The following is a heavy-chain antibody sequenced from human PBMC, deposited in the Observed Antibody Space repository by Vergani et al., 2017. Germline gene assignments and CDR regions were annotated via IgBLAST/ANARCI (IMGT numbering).Heavy chain of an antibody. CDR2: IIPILGIA. J-gene: IGHJ4*02. D-gene: IGHD4-17*01. Sequence: QVQLVQSGAEVKKPGSSVKVSCKASGGTFSSYAISWVRQAPGQGLEWMGRIIPILGIANYAQKFQGRVTITADKSTSTAYMELSSLRSEDTAVYYCARDLVDYGDYSFDYWGQGTLVTVSS. V-gene: IGHV1-69*09. CDR1: GGTFSSYA. CDR3: ARDLVDYGDYSFDY.